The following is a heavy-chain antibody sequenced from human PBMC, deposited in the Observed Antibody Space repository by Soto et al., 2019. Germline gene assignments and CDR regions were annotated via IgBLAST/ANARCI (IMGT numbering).Heavy chain of an antibody. CDR2: IHHSGST. CDR3: ARPEGQYSSSHRGNWFDP. Sequence: SETLSLTCAVYGGSFSGYYWSWIRQPPGKGLEWIGEIHHSGSTNYNPSLKSRVTISVDTSKNQFSLKLSSVTAADTAVFYRARPEGQYSSSHRGNWFDPWGQGTLVTVSS. D-gene: IGHD6-6*01. V-gene: IGHV4-34*01. J-gene: IGHJ5*02. CDR1: GGSFSGYY.